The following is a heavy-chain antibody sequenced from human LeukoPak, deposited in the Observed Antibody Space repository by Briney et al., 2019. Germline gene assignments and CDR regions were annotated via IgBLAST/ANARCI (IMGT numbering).Heavy chain of an antibody. CDR1: GYTFTGYY. Sequence: ASVKVSCKASGYTFTGYYMHWVRQAPGQGLEWMGWINPNSGGTNYAQNLQGRVTTTTDTSTSTAYMELRSLRSDDTAVYYCASGNSAWDHWGQGTLVTVSS. D-gene: IGHD6-19*01. CDR3: ASGNSAWDH. J-gene: IGHJ4*02. V-gene: IGHV1-2*02. CDR2: INPNSGGT.